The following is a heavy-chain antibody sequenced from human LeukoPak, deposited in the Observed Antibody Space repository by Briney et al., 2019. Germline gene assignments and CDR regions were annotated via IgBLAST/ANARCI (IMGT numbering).Heavy chain of an antibody. J-gene: IGHJ4*02. D-gene: IGHD7-27*01. Sequence: PSETLSLTCTVSGGSISSGGYYWSWIRQHPGKGLEWIGYIYYSGSTYYNPSLKSRVTISVDTSKNQFSLKLSSVTAADTAVYYCARVRPATGDFDYWGQGTLVTVSS. CDR3: ARVRPATGDFDY. CDR2: IYYSGST. V-gene: IGHV4-31*03. CDR1: GGSISSGGYY.